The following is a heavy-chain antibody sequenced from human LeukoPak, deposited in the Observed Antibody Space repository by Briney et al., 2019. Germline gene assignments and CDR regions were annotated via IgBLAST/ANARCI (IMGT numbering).Heavy chain of an antibody. CDR3: QGRAMVTNDY. V-gene: IGHV3-30-3*01. D-gene: IGHD5-18*01. Sequence: PGRSLRLSCAASGFTFNSYAMHWVRQAPGKGLEWVAVISYDGSNKYYADSVKGRFTISRDNSKNTLYLQMNSLRAEDTAVYYCQGRAMVTNDYWGQGTLVTVSS. CDR1: GFTFNSYA. J-gene: IGHJ4*02. CDR2: ISYDGSNK.